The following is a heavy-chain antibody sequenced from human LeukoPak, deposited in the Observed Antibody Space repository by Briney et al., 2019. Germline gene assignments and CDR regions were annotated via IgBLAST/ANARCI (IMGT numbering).Heavy chain of an antibody. J-gene: IGHJ4*02. CDR1: GFTFRSHA. CDR2: IYENGGTT. Sequence: QAGGSLRLSCVGSGFTFRSHAMSWVRQAPEKGLEFVSGIYENGGTTYYADSVKGRFSISRDNSKYTLYLQMDSLRGEDTAVYYCAKDFRIGYSAHFDYWGQGALVTVSS. D-gene: IGHD2-21*01. V-gene: IGHV3-23*01. CDR3: AKDFRIGYSAHFDY.